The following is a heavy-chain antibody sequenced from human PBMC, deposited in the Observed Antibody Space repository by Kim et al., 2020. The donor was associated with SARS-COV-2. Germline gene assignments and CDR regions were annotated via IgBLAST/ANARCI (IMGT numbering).Heavy chain of an antibody. Sequence: SAYNGNTNYAQKLQGRVTMTTDTSTSTAYRELRSLRSDDTAVYYCARTDYWGQGTLVTVSS. CDR3: ARTDY. J-gene: IGHJ4*02. CDR2: SAYNGNT. V-gene: IGHV1-18*01.